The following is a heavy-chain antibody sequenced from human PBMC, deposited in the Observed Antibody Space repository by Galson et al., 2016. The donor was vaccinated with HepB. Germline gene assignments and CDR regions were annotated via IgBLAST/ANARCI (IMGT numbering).Heavy chain of an antibody. CDR1: GFTFSGSA. Sequence: SLRLSCAASGFTFSGSAMHWVRQASGKGLEWVGRIRSKANNYATSYAVSVKGRFTISRDDSKNTAYLQMNSLKTEDTAVYYCTGHAPPFDYWGQGTLVTVSS. J-gene: IGHJ4*02. V-gene: IGHV3-73*01. CDR2: IRSKANNYAT. CDR3: TGHAPPFDY.